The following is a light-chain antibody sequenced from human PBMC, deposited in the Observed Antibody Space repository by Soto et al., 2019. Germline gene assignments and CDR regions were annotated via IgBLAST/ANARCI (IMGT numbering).Light chain of an antibody. J-gene: IGKJ4*01. CDR3: QQYVTSPLT. CDR2: GVS. V-gene: IGKV3-20*01. CDR1: QSVSSY. Sequence: EILLTQSPSTLSLSPGDRATLSCRASQSVSSYLAWYQQKPGQAPRLLIYGVSSRATGIPDRFSGSGSGTDFTLTISRLEPEDFAVYYCQQYVTSPLTFGGGTKVDIK.